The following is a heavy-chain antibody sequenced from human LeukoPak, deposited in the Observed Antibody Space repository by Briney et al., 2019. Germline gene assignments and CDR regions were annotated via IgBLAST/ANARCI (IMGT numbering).Heavy chain of an antibody. V-gene: IGHV4-61*01. D-gene: IGHD3-10*01. CDR2: IYYSGST. CDR1: GGSVSSGSDY. J-gene: IGHJ4*02. Sequence: SETLSLTCTVSGGSVSSGSDYWSWIRQPPGKGLEWIGYIYYSGSTNYNPSLKSRVTISVDTSKNQFSLKLSSVTAADTAVHYCARHITMVRGVRADHFDYWGQGTLVTVSS. CDR3: ARHITMVRGVRADHFDY.